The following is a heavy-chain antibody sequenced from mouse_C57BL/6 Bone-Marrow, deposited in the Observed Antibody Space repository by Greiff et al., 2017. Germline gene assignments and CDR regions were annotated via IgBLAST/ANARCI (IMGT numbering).Heavy chain of an antibody. CDR2: ISSSGST. Sequence: EVKLLESGPALVKPSQTVSLTCTVTGYSITNGNHWWNWIRQVSGSKLEWIGYISSSGSTDSNPSLKSRISITRDTSKNQLFLQLNSVPTEDIATYYCARGDYGSSHWYFDVWGTGTTVTVSS. J-gene: IGHJ1*03. CDR3: ARGDYGSSHWYFDV. CDR1: GYSITNGNHW. D-gene: IGHD1-1*01. V-gene: IGHV3-4*01.